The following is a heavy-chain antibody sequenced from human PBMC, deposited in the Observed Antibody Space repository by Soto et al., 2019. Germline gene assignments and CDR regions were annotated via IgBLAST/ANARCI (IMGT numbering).Heavy chain of an antibody. CDR2: IYHGGTT. CDR3: ARVHVMVVAGSTFDY. CDR1: GYSISSGSY. J-gene: IGHJ4*01. D-gene: IGHD6-19*01. Sequence: SETLSLTCTVPGYSISSGSYWAWIRQPPGKGPEWIASIYHGGTTFYNPSLKSRITISVDTSNNQFSLKLTSVTAADTAVYYCARVHVMVVAGSTFDYWGHGTLVTVS. V-gene: IGHV4-38-2*02.